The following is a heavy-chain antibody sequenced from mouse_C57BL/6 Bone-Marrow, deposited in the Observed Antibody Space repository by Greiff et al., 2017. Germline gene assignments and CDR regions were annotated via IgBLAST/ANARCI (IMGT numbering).Heavy chain of an antibody. CDR1: GYTFTSYC. J-gene: IGHJ4*01. CDR3: AILNYYGSRPHAMDY. V-gene: IGHV1-74*01. CDR2: IHPSDSDT. D-gene: IGHD1-1*01. Sequence: VQLQQPGAELVKPGASVTVSCKASGYTFTSYCMHWVKQRPGQGLEWIGRIHPSDSDTNYNQKFKGTATLTVDKSSSTAYMQLSSLTSEDSAVYYCAILNYYGSRPHAMDYWGQGTSVTVSS.